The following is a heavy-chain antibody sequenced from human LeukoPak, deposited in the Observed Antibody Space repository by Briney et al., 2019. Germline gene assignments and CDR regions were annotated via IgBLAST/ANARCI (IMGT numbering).Heavy chain of an antibody. D-gene: IGHD6-19*01. V-gene: IGHV3-15*01. J-gene: IGHJ4*02. CDR2: IKSRADGGTA. CDR3: KTWLSYDDH. CDR1: GFSSMNAW. Sequence: KSGGSLRLSCAAYGFSSMNAWMTWVSQAPGKGLEWVARIKSRADGGTADYAAPVEGRFNISRDDSKNTLYLQMNSLKTEDTAVYYCKTWLSYDDHWGQGTLVTVSS.